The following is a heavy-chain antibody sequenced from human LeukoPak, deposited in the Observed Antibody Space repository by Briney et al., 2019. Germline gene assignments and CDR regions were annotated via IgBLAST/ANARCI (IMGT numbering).Heavy chain of an antibody. V-gene: IGHV3-7*01. CDR1: GFTFSSYW. Sequence: PGGSLRLSCAASGFTFSSYWMSWVRQAPGKGLEWVANMNQDGSEKYYVDSVRGRFTISRDNAQNSLYLQMSSLRVEDTAVYYCARGGSIGGQGTLVTVSS. J-gene: IGHJ4*02. CDR3: ARGGSI. CDR2: MNQDGSEK. D-gene: IGHD1-26*01.